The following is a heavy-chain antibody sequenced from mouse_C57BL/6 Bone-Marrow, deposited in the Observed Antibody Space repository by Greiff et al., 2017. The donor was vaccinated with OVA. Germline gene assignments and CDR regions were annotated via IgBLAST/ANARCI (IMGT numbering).Heavy chain of an antibody. Sequence: EVQLQQSGPELVKPGASVKISCKASGYTFTDYYMNWVKQSHGKSLEWIGDINPNNGGTSYNQKFKGKATLTVDKYSSTAYMELRSLRSEDSAVYDCARDGSSFAWFAYWGQGTLVTVSA. CDR2: INPNNGGT. J-gene: IGHJ3*01. D-gene: IGHD1-1*01. V-gene: IGHV1-26*01. CDR1: GYTFTDYY. CDR3: ARDGSSFAWFAY.